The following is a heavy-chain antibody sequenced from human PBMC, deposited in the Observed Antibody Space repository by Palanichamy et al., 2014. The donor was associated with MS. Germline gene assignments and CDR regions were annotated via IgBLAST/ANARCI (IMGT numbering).Heavy chain of an antibody. V-gene: IGHV2-5*02. D-gene: IGHD1-26*01. Sequence: TLKESWSYAGETHTDPHADLHLLWFSLTTSGVGVGWIRQPPGKALEWLALIYWDDNKRYSPSLKSRLTITKDTSKNQVVLTMTNMDPVDTATYFCAHKPVSGSYGSWGQGTLVTVSS. CDR3: AHKPVSGSYGS. CDR1: FSLTTSGVG. CDR2: IYWDDNK. J-gene: IGHJ5*02.